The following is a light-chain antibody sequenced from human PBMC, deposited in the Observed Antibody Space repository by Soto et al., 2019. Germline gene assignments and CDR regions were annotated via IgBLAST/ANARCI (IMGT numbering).Light chain of an antibody. V-gene: IGLV2-14*01. CDR3: KSYTTSDTYV. Sequence: QSVLTQPASVSGSPGQSITISCTGTSSDVGNYDFVPWYQQHPGKAPKLMIYDVSSRPSGVSNRFSGSKSDNTASLTISGLQAEDEADYYCKSYTTSDTYVFGTGTKVTVL. J-gene: IGLJ1*01. CDR2: DVS. CDR1: SSDVGNYDF.